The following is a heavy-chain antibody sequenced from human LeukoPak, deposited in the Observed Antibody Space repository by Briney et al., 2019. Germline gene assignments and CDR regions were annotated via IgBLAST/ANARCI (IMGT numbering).Heavy chain of an antibody. D-gene: IGHD3-22*01. V-gene: IGHV1-8*01. Sequence: ASVKVSCKASGYTFTSYGISWVRQATGQGLEWMGWMNPNSGNTGYAQKFQGRVTMTRNTSISTAYMELSSLRSEDTAVYYCARDSSGYYWGYYGMDVWGQGTTVTVSS. CDR3: ARDSSGYYWGYYGMDV. CDR2: MNPNSGNT. CDR1: GYTFTSYG. J-gene: IGHJ6*02.